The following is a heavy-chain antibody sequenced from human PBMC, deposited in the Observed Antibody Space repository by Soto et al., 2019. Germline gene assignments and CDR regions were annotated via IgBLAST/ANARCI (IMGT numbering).Heavy chain of an antibody. J-gene: IGHJ6*02. V-gene: IGHV4-4*02. Sequence: QVQLQESGPGLVKASGTLSLTCDVSGDSISSSNWWSGVRLPPGKGLEWIGEGYHDGSTCHNKYLSSRLTISVHMTSNQFTLRLNYVTAADTAIYYCARHNYCANHYYSGLDVWGQGTTVIVSS. CDR2: GYHDGST. CDR3: ARHNYCANHYYSGLDV. CDR1: GDSISSSNW. D-gene: IGHD3-10*01.